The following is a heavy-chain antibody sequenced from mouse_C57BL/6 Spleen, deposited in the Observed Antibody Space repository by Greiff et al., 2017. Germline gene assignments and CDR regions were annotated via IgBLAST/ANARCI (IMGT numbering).Heavy chain of an antibody. CDR3: ARELANWASGWFDY. Sequence: QVQLQQPGAELVKPGASVKLSCKASGYTFTSYWMHWVKQRPGQGLEWIGMIHPNSGSTNYNEKFKSKATLTVDKSSSTAYMQLSSLTSEDAAVYYCARELANWASGWFDYWGQGTTLTVSA. D-gene: IGHD4-1*01. CDR2: IHPNSGST. V-gene: IGHV1-64*01. CDR1: GYTFTSYW. J-gene: IGHJ2*01.